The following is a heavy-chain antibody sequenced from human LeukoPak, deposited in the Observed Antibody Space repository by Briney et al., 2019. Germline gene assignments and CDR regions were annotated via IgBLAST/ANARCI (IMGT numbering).Heavy chain of an antibody. V-gene: IGHV1-18*01. CDR1: GYTFTSYG. D-gene: IGHD6-19*01. CDR2: ISAYNGNT. CDR3: ARDLFPGIAVAEGTIYHEKSDY. J-gene: IGHJ4*02. Sequence: ASVKVSCKASGYTFTSYGISWVRQGPGQGPEWMGWISAYNGNTNYAQKNPGRDTMTTDTSTSTAYMELRSLKSDDTAVYYCARDLFPGIAVAEGTIYHEKSDYWGQGTLVTVSS.